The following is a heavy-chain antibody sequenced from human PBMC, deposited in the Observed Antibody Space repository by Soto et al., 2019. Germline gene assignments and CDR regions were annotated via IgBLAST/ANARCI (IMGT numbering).Heavy chain of an antibody. CDR3: ARREIKGPIDY. CDR2: ISYSGST. J-gene: IGHJ4*02. Sequence: PSETLSLTCTVSGASVSSGNYYWSWIRQPPGKGLECIGYISYSGSTNYNPSLKSRVTISIDTSKNQFSLKLTSVTAVDTAVYYCARREIKGPIDYWGPGPLVTVSS. D-gene: IGHD1-26*01. V-gene: IGHV4-61*01. CDR1: GASVSSGNYY.